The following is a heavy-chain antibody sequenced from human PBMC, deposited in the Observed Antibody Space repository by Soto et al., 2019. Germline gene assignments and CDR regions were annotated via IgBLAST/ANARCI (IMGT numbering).Heavy chain of an antibody. V-gene: IGHV4-30-2*01. CDR1: GGSFSGYD. Sequence: SETLSLTCAVYGGSFSGYDWSWIRQPPGKGLEWIGYIYHSGSTYYNPSLKSRVTISVDRSKNQFSLKLSSVTAADTAVYYCASSHAGAHITAAVHWGQGTLVTVSS. CDR2: IYHSGST. J-gene: IGHJ4*02. CDR3: ASSHAGAHITAAVH. D-gene: IGHD6-13*01.